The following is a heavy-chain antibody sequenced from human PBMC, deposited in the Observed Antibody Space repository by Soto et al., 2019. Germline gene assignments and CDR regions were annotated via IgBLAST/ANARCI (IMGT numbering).Heavy chain of an antibody. V-gene: IGHV1-18*04. J-gene: IGHJ4*02. CDR2: TSAFYGNS. CDR1: GYPFSSYG. D-gene: IGHD2-15*01. Sequence: QVHLVQSAAEVKKPGASVTVSCKASGYPFSSYGITWVRQAPGQGLEWMGWTSAFYGNSTYSEKFQGGVTMTIDTSTSTAYIDLTSLKSDDTAVYYCARLVVAGSPLDYWGQGTLVTVSS. CDR3: ARLVVAGSPLDY.